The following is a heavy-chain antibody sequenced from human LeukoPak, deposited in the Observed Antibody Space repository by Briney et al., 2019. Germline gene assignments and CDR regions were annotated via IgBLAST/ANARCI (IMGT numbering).Heavy chain of an antibody. CDR2: IYDSGST. D-gene: IGHD3-10*01. CDR1: GFTFSTYA. J-gene: IGHJ4*02. V-gene: IGHV4-59*01. CDR3: ARDRYYGSGSYYN. Sequence: LRLSCAASGFTFSTYAMHCIRQPPGKGLEWIGYIYDSGSTNYNPSLKSRVTISVDTSKNQFSLKLSSVTAADTAVYYCARDRYYGSGSYYNWGQGTLVNVSS.